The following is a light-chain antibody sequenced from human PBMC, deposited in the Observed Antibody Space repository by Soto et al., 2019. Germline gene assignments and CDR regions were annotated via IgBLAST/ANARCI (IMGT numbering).Light chain of an antibody. CDR1: QGISSY. CDR3: QQYYNYPLVA. CDR2: AAS. Sequence: AIRMTQSPSSFSASTGDRVTITCRASQGISSYLAWYQQKPGKAPKLLIYAASTLQSGVPSRFSGGGCGTDYSLTTICLQSEDYSTYYCQQYYNYPLVAFGQGTKVEIK. V-gene: IGKV1-8*01. J-gene: IGKJ1*01.